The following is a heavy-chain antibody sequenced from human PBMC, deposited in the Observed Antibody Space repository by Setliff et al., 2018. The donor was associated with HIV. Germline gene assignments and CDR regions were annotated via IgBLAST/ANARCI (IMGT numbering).Heavy chain of an antibody. CDR2: IYSSGST. Sequence: SETLSLTCTVSGGSISGANYYWTWIRQPAGKGLEWIGRIYSSGSTNYNPSLKSRVTISIGTSKNQFSLKLSSVTAADTAVYYCAREGPKTYYFDYWGQGTQVTVSS. J-gene: IGHJ4*02. CDR3: AREGPKTYYFDY. V-gene: IGHV4-61*02. CDR1: GGSISGANYY.